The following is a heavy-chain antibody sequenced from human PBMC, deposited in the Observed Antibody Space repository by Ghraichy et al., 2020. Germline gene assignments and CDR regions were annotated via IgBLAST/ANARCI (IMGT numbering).Heavy chain of an antibody. J-gene: IGHJ6*02. CDR3: ARDFMVRGVSDYYYYGMDV. Sequence: GGSLRLSCAASGFTFSDYYMSWIRQAPGKGLEWVSYISSSSSYTNYADSVKGRFTISRDNAKNSLYLQMNSLRAEDTAVYYCARDFMVRGVSDYYYYGMDVWGQGTTVTVYS. D-gene: IGHD3-10*01. CDR1: GFTFSDYY. CDR2: ISSSSSYT. V-gene: IGHV3-11*06.